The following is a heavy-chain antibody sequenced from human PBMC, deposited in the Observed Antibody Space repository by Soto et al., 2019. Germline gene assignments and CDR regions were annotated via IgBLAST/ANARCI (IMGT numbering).Heavy chain of an antibody. V-gene: IGHV3-23*01. CDR3: AKDLRSIAVAGTIDY. D-gene: IGHD6-19*01. Sequence: PGGSLRLSCAASGFTFSSYAMSWVRQAPGKGLEWVSAISGSGGSTYYADSVKGRFTISRDNSKNTLYLQMNSLGAEDTAVYYCAKDLRSIAVAGTIDYWGQGTLVTVSS. J-gene: IGHJ4*02. CDR1: GFTFSSYA. CDR2: ISGSGGST.